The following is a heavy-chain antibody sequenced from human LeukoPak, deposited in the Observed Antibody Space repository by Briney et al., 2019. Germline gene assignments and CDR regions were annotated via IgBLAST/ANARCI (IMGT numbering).Heavy chain of an antibody. Sequence: SETLSLTCTVSGGSISSSSYYWGWIRQPPGKGLEWIGSIYYSGSTYYNPSLKSRVTISVDTSKNQFSLKLSSVTAADTAVYYCHGGNSKGRDYWGQGTLVTVSS. CDR3: HGGNSKGRDY. CDR1: GGSISSSSYY. V-gene: IGHV4-39*03. CDR2: IYYSGST. J-gene: IGHJ4*02. D-gene: IGHD4-23*01.